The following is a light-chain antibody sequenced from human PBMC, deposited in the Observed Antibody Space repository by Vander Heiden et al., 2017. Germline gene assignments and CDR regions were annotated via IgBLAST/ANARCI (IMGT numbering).Light chain of an antibody. Sequence: AVQLTQSPSSLSASVGDRVTITCRASQGVTNDLSWYQQKPGKAPKLLIYAASSLETGVPSRFSGSGSGTEFTLNISSLQPEDFATYYCRQHNNYPRTFGQGTKVEVK. CDR2: AAS. V-gene: IGKV1-6*01. CDR3: RQHNNYPRT. CDR1: QGVTND. J-gene: IGKJ1*01.